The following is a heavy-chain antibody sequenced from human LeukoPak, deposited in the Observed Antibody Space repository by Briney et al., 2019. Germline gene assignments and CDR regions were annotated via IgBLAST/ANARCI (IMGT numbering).Heavy chain of an antibody. CDR1: GFTFSNYA. CDR3: ARSTSEAFDI. CDR2: TSYDESNK. Sequence: GGSLRLSCAASGFTFSNYAMQWVRQAPGKGPEWVAVTSYDESNKYYADSVKGRFTISRDNSKNTLYMQMNSLRAEDTAVYYCARSTSEAFDIWGQGTMVTVSS. V-gene: IGHV3-30*04. D-gene: IGHD2-2*01. J-gene: IGHJ3*02.